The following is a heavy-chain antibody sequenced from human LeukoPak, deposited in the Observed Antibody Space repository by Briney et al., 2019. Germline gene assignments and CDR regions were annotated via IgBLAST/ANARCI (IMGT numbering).Heavy chain of an antibody. CDR2: INPSGGST. CDR3: ARGYNYGLDY. Sequence: ASVKVSCKASGNTFNRDNMHWVRQAPGHEREWRGEINPSGGSTTDAQRLQSRVTLTRDASTSTVYMELSSLRSQDTAVYYCARGYNYGLDYWGQGTLVTVSS. V-gene: IGHV1-46*02. CDR1: GNTFNRDN. J-gene: IGHJ4*02. D-gene: IGHD5-18*01.